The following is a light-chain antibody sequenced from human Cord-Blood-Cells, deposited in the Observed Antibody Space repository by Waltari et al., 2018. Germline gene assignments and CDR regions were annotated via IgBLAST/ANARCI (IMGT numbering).Light chain of an antibody. CDR3: CSYAGSYTYV. V-gene: IGLV2-11*01. CDR2: DVS. Sequence: QSALTQPRPVSGSPGQSVTISCTGTSSDVGGYNYVSWYQQHPGKAPKLMIYDVSKRPSGAPDRFSGSKSGNTASLTISGLQAEDEADYYCCSYAGSYTYVFGTGTKVTVL. J-gene: IGLJ1*01. CDR1: SSDVGGYNY.